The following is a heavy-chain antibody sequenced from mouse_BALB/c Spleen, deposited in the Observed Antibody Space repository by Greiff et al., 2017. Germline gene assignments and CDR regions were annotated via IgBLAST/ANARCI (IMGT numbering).Heavy chain of an antibody. V-gene: IGHV2-2*02. D-gene: IGHD2-14*01. CDR3: ARRGGYDGYYYAMDY. J-gene: IGHJ4*01. CDR2: IWSGGST. Sequence: VKLKESGPGLVQPSQSLSITCTVSGFSLTSYGVHWVRQSPGKGLEWLGVIWSGGSTDYNAAFISRLSISKDNSKSQVFFKMNSLQANDTAIYYCARRGGYDGYYYAMDYWGQGTSVTVSS. CDR1: GFSLTSYG.